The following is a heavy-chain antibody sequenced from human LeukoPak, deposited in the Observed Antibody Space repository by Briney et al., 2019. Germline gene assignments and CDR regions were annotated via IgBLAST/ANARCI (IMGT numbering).Heavy chain of an antibody. Sequence: GGSLRLSCAASGFTFSSYNMNWVRQTPGQGLEWVSSITSGSSHIYYADSVKGRFTISRDDAKSSLYLQMNSLRAEDTAVYYCARDPYSGSYGADYYYYMDVWGKGTTVTISS. CDR2: ITSGSSHI. CDR1: GFTFSSYN. V-gene: IGHV3-21*01. J-gene: IGHJ6*03. D-gene: IGHD1-26*01. CDR3: ARDPYSGSYGADYYYYMDV.